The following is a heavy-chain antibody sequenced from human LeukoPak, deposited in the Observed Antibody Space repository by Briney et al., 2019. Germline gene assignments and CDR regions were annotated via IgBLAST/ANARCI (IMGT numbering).Heavy chain of an antibody. CDR2: IRYDGSNK. D-gene: IGHD6-13*01. CDR3: ARDTTGQQLAYSQD. V-gene: IGHV3-30*02. Sequence: QPGGSLRLSCAASGFTFSSYGMHWVRQAPGKGLEWVAFIRYDGSNKYYADSVKGRFTISRDNAKNSLYLQMNSLRAEDTAVYYCARDTTGQQLAYSQDWGQGTLVTVSS. J-gene: IGHJ4*02. CDR1: GFTFSSYG.